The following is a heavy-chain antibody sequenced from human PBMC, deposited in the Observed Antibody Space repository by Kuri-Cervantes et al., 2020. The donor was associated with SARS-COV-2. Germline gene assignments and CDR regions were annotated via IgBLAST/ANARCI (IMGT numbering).Heavy chain of an antibody. CDR2: INPSGGST. CDR3: ATSIYVWGSYRLAGFPDY. D-gene: IGHD3-16*02. CDR1: GYTFTGYY. Sequence: ASVKVSCKASGYTFTGYYMHWVRQAPGQGLEWMGIINPSGGSTSYAQKFQGRVTMTRDTSTSTVYMELSSLRSEDTAVYYCATSIYVWGSYRLAGFPDYWGQGTLVTVSS. J-gene: IGHJ4*02. V-gene: IGHV1-46*01.